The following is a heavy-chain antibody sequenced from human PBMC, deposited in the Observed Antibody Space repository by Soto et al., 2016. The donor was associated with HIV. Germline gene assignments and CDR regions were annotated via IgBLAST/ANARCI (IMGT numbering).Heavy chain of an antibody. J-gene: IGHJ4*02. D-gene: IGHD6-19*01. V-gene: IGHV3-23*01. CDR2: ISLNGGST. Sequence: EVQLLESGGGLVRPGGSLRISCAASGFTFSTYAMNWVRQAPGKGLEWVSTISLNGGSTYYADSVKGRFTISRDNFKNTLYLQMNSLRAEDTAVYYCAKFRAAVADTWSDYWGQGNPGHRLL. CDR1: GFTFSTYA. CDR3: AKFRAAVADTWSDY.